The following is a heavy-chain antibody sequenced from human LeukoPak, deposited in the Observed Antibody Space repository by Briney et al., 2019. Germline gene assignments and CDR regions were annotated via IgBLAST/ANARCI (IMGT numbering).Heavy chain of an antibody. J-gene: IGHJ4*02. D-gene: IGHD5-24*01. CDR3: ARGGGYNSPFGY. CDR2: ISYSGNI. CDR1: GGSISSYY. V-gene: IGHV4-59*01. Sequence: SETLSLTCTVSGGSISSYYWNWIRQPPGKGLEWIGYISYSGNINYNPSLKSRVTISVDTSKNQFSLRLSSVTAADTAVYYCARGGGYNSPFGYWGQGALVTVSS.